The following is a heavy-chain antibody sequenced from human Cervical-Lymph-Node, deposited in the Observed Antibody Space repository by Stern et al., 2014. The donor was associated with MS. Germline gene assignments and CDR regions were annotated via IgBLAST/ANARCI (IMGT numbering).Heavy chain of an antibody. CDR1: GDSISSYTHY. J-gene: IGHJ4*02. CDR3: AKHACTGAACPFDL. Sequence: QLQLQESGPGLVKPSETLSLTCAVSGDSISSYTHYWAWIRQPPGKGLEWIGSVYYSGTTCYPLPLKSPVTISWDTSKSPVSLGLSSVTAADTAVYYCAKHACTGAACPFDLWGQGTLVTVSS. CDR2: VYYSGTT. D-gene: IGHD2-8*02. V-gene: IGHV4-39*01.